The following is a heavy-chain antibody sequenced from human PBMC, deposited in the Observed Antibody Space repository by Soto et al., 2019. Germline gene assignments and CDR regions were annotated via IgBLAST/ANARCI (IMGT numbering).Heavy chain of an antibody. V-gene: IGHV1-69*06. D-gene: IGHD3-10*01. Sequence: QVQLVQSGAEVKKPGSSVKVSCKVSGGTFSSYRFSWVRQAPGQGLEWMGGITPVFGTPDYAQKFQGRVTVTADRTTNTAYMELSRLTPEDTAVYYCARDLPSLEVRSYGMDVWGQGTTVTVSS. J-gene: IGHJ6*02. CDR2: ITPVFGTP. CDR3: ARDLPSLEVRSYGMDV. CDR1: GGTFSSYR.